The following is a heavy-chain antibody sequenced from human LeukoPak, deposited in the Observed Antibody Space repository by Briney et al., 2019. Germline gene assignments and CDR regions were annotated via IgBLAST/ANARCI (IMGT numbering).Heavy chain of an antibody. CDR2: IWYDESNE. V-gene: IGHV3-33*01. CDR3: ARDVWGSGTFSGYYYGLDV. J-gene: IGHJ6*02. Sequence: GGSLRLSCAASGFSFSAYGMHWVRQAPGKGLEWVALIWYDESNENYADSVKGRFTISRDNSKNTLYLQMNGLRAEDTAVYYCARDVWGSGTFSGYYYGLDVWGQGTTGTVSS. D-gene: IGHD1-26*01. CDR1: GFSFSAYG.